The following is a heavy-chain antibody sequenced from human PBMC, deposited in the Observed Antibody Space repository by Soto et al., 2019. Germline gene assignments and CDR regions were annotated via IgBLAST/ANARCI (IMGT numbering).Heavy chain of an antibody. CDR3: VRSGDNYNLLDY. CDR1: VFTFSDHY. J-gene: IGHJ4*02. Sequence: GSLILSFSASVFTFSDHYMSWRRQAPGKGLEWIGYSSNSCSFTRYADSAKGRFSISRDNAKNSLFLQINSLRGDDTAIYYCVRSGDNYNLLDYWGQGTPVTVSS. D-gene: IGHD1-1*01. V-gene: IGHV3-11*06. CDR2: SSNSCSFT.